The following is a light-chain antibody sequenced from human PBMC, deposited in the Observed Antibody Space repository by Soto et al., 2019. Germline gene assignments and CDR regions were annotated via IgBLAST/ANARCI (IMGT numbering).Light chain of an antibody. J-gene: IGLJ2*01. CDR2: EGT. CDR1: SSDVGSYNL. V-gene: IGLV2-23*01. Sequence: QSALTQPASVSGSPGQSFTISCTGTSSDVGSYNLVSWYQQHPGKAPKLMIYEGTKRPSGVYTRFSVYESGNTASLTISGLQAEDEADYSCCSYAGSSTVVFGAGTKLTVL. CDR3: CSYAGSSTVV.